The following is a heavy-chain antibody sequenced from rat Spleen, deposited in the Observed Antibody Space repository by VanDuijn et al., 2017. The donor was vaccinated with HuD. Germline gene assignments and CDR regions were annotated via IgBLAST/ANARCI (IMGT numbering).Heavy chain of an antibody. J-gene: IGHJ3*01. D-gene: IGHD1-10*01. V-gene: IGHV5-29*01. Sequence: EVQLVESGGGLVQPGRSLKLSCAASGFTFSNSGMAWVRQAPTKGLEWVASISPTGGSTYYRDSVKGRFTISRDNAKSTLYLQMDSLRSEDTASYYCARHGDNYGWFAYWGQGTLVTVSS. CDR3: ARHGDNYGWFAY. CDR1: GFTFSNSG. CDR2: ISPTGGST.